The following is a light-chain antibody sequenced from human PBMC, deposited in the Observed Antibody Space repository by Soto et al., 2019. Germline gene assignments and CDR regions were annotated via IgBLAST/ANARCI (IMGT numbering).Light chain of an antibody. CDR3: QQYINLWT. J-gene: IGKJ1*01. V-gene: IGKV3-15*01. CDR2: GAS. Sequence: EMVMTQSPATLSVSPGGRVSLSCRASQSVSSNLAWYQQKPGQSPRLLIYGASTRATGIPARFSGSGSGTEFTLTISSLQSEDFAVYYCQQYINLWTFGQGTKVDNK. CDR1: QSVSSN.